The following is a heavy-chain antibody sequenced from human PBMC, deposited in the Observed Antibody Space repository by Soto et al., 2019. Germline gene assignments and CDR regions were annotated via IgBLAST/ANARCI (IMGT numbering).Heavy chain of an antibody. V-gene: IGHV3-33*01. Sequence: QVQLVESGGGVVQPGRSLRLSCAASGFTFSSYGMHWVRQAPGKGLEWVAVIWYDGSNKYYADSVKGRFTISRDNSKNTLYLQMNSLRAEDTAVYYCARDRAIAAAGRRVGYYYYGMDVW. CDR3: ARDRAIAAAGRRVGYYYYGMDV. CDR2: IWYDGSNK. D-gene: IGHD6-13*01. CDR1: GFTFSSYG. J-gene: IGHJ6*01.